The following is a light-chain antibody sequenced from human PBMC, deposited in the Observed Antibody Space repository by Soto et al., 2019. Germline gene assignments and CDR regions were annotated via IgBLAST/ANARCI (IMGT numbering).Light chain of an antibody. J-gene: IGKJ3*01. Sequence: EIAMTQSPATLSVSPGERATLSCRASQSISSNLAWYQQRPGQAPRLLVYGASTRATGVPARFSGSGSGTEITLTISSLQSEDFALYYCQQYDSWPPLFTFGPGTKVDLK. CDR2: GAS. V-gene: IGKV3-15*01. CDR1: QSISSN. CDR3: QQYDSWPPLFT.